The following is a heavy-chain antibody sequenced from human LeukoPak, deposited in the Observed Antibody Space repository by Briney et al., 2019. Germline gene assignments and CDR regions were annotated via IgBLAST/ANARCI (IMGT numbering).Heavy chain of an antibody. J-gene: IGHJ4*02. D-gene: IGHD1-26*01. CDR1: GFTFSSYA. CDR3: ARGLVGGYYYFDY. V-gene: IGHV3-66*01. Sequence: GGSLRLSCAASGFTFSSYAMSWVRQAPGKGLEWVSVIYSGGTTYYADSVKGRFTISRDNSKNTLYLQMNSLRAEDTALYYCARGLVGGYYYFDYWGQGTLVTVSS. CDR2: IYSGGTT.